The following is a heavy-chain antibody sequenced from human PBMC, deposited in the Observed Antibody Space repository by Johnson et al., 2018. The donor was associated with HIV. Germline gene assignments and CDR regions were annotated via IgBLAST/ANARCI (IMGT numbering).Heavy chain of an antibody. CDR2: ISYDGSIK. V-gene: IGHV3-30*03. D-gene: IGHD6-6*01. J-gene: IGHJ3*02. CDR3: ARSSSSGAFDI. CDR1: GFTFSSYG. Sequence: QVQLVESGGGVVQPGRSLRLSCAASGFTFSSYGMHWVRQAPGKGLEWVAVISYDGSIKYYADSVKGRFTISRDNAKNSLYLQMNSLRAEDTAVYYCARSSSSGAFDIWGQGTMVTVSP.